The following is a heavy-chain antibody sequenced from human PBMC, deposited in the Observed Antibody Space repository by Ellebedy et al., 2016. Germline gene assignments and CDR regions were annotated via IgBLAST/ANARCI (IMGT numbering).Heavy chain of an antibody. CDR1: GYISN. V-gene: IGHV3-48*01. CDR3: ASNIPDCTGTAFYSSLGN. CDR2: INSRSTLI. D-gene: IGHD2-15*01. Sequence: GGSLRLXCTASGYISNMHWVRQAPGKGLEWLSFINSRSTLIYYAGSVKGRFTVSRDNFKNSLYLQMDSLRPEDTAMYFCASNIPDCTGTAFYSSLGNWGQGTLVTVSS. J-gene: IGHJ4*02.